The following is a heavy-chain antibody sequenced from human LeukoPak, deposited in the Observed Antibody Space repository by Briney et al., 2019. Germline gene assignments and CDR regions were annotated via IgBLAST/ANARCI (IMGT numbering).Heavy chain of an antibody. Sequence: VASVKVSRKASGYTFTSYGISWVRQAPGQGLEWMGWISAYNGNTNYAQKLQGRVTMTTDTSTSTAYMELRSLRSDDTAVYYCARAVSSSWLLPFWGQGALVTVSS. CDR2: ISAYNGNT. J-gene: IGHJ4*02. CDR3: ARAVSSSWLLPF. D-gene: IGHD6-13*01. V-gene: IGHV1-18*01. CDR1: GYTFTSYG.